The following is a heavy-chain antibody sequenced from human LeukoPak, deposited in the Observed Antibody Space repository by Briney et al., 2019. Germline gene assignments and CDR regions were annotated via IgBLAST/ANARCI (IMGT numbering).Heavy chain of an antibody. V-gene: IGHV3-48*04. CDR2: ITDDSKTM. CDR1: GFTFSSYS. CDR3: VARGGWARFDY. J-gene: IGHJ4*02. Sequence: HPGGSLRLSCAASGFTFSSYSMNWIRQAPGKGLEWTSYITDDSKTMYYADSVKGRFTISRDNAKNALYLQMNSLRGEDTAVYYCVARGGWARFDYWGQGTLVTVSS. D-gene: IGHD6-19*01.